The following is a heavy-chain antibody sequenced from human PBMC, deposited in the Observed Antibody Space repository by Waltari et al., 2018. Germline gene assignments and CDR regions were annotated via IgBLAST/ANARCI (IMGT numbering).Heavy chain of an antibody. V-gene: IGHV3-21*01. J-gene: IGHJ4*02. CDR2: ISSSSLYM. Sequence: EVQLVSSGGGLVKAGGALRLACAALGFTYSPYSMNWVRQAPGKGLEWVSSISSSSLYMSYADSVKGRVTISRDNAKNSLYLQMNSLRVEDTAVYYCARSSTTVTTFGWGQGTLVTVSS. CDR3: ARSSTTVTTFG. D-gene: IGHD4-17*01. CDR1: GFTYSPYS.